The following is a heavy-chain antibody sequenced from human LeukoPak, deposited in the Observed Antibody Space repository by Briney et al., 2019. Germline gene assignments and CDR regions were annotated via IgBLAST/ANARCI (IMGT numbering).Heavy chain of an antibody. D-gene: IGHD4/OR15-4a*01. V-gene: IGHV3-48*01. CDR2: ISDSSTTI. CDR3: ARRAGAYSHPYDY. J-gene: IGHJ4*02. CDR1: GFTFSSYN. Sequence: GGSLRLSCAASGFTFSSYNMNWVRQAPGKGLEWVSYISDSSTTIYYADSVKGRFTISRDNSKNTPYLQMNSLRAEDTAVYYCARRAGAYSHPYDYWGQGTLVTVSS.